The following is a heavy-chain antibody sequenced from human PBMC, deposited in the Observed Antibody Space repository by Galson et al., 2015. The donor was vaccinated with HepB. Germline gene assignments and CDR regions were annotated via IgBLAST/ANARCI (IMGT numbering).Heavy chain of an antibody. V-gene: IGHV3-23*01. CDR3: AKEDSSGRYLVLSDAFDI. Sequence: SLRLSCAASGLTFGSYAMSWVRQAPGKGLEWVSSISGSAGSTYYADSVEGRFTISRDNSKDTLYLQMNSLRADDTAVYYCAKEDSSGRYLVLSDAFDIWGLGTMVTVSS. CDR1: GLTFGSYA. D-gene: IGHD3-9*01. J-gene: IGHJ3*02. CDR2: ISGSAGST.